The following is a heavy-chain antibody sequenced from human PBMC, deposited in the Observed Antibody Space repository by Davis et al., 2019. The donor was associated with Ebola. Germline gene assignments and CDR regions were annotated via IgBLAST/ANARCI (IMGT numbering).Heavy chain of an antibody. J-gene: IGHJ4*02. D-gene: IGHD3-3*01. CDR2: IYPGDSDT. Sequence: GSLRLSCKGSGYSFTSYWIGWVRQMPGKGLEWMGIIYPGDSDTRYSPSFQGQVTISADKSISTAYLQWSSLKASDTAMYYCARLPYYDFWSGYFEYWGQGTLVTVSS. CDR1: GYSFTSYW. CDR3: ARLPYYDFWSGYFEY. V-gene: IGHV5-51*01.